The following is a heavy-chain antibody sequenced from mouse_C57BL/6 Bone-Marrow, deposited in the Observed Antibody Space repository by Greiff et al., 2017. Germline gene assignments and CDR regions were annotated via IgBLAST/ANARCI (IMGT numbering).Heavy chain of an antibody. Sequence: EVQLQQSGAELVRPGASVKLSCTASGFNIKDDYMHWVKQRPEQGLEWIGVIDPENGDTEYASKFQGKATITADTSSNTAYLQLRSLTSEDTAVYYCTSLSRYFDVWGTGTTVTVSS. D-gene: IGHD1-1*01. CDR1: GFNIKDDY. J-gene: IGHJ1*03. CDR2: IDPENGDT. CDR3: TSLSRYFDV. V-gene: IGHV14-4*01.